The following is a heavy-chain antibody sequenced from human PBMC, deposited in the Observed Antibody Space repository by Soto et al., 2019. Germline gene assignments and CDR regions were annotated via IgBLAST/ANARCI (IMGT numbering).Heavy chain of an antibody. J-gene: IGHJ4*02. V-gene: IGHV3-23*01. D-gene: IGHD3-3*01. Sequence: GGSLRLSCAASGFTFSSYAMSWVRQAPGKGLEWVSAISGSGGSTYYADSVKGRFTISRDNSKNTLYLQMNSLRAEDTAVYYCAKSGVFGVVIKGMYFDYWGQGTLVTVSS. CDR2: ISGSGGST. CDR1: GFTFSSYA. CDR3: AKSGVFGVVIKGMYFDY.